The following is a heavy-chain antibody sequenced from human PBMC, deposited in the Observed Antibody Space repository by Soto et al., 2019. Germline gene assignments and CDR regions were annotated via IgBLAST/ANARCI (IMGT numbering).Heavy chain of an antibody. CDR1: GDSISSVNYF. J-gene: IGHJ3*02. V-gene: IGHV4-30-4*01. D-gene: IGHD2-8*01. CDR2: ISTRGTP. Sequence: QVQLQESGPGLVKPSQTLSLICTVSGDSISSVNYFWSWIRQPPGQGLEWCGYISTRGTPYYNPSLKSRVTISLDTSKNRFSLDVYSVTAADTAVYYCAREVNVVALSDAFDIWGQGTMVTVSS. CDR3: AREVNVVALSDAFDI.